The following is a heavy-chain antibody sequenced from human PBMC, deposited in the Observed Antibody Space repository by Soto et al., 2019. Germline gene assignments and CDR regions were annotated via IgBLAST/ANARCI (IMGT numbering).Heavy chain of an antibody. CDR3: ARESEDLTANFDY. J-gene: IGHJ4*02. CDR1: GFTFTRYS. V-gene: IGHV3-21*06. CDR2: ISSTTNYI. Sequence: EVQLVESGGGLVKPGGSLRLSCAASGFTFTRYSMNWVRQAPGKGLEWVSSISSTTNYIYYGDSMKSRFTISSDNAKNSLYLEMNTLRAQDTAVYSCARESEDLTANFDYWGQGTLVTVSP.